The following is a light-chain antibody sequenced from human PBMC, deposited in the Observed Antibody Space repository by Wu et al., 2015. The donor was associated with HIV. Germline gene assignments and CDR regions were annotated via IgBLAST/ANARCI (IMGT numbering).Light chain of an antibody. CDR1: QSVSSNY. V-gene: IGKV3-20*01. CDR3: QQYAP. CDR2: GAS. J-gene: IGKJ2*01. Sequence: EIVMTQSPVTLSVSPGERATLSCRASQSVSSNYLAWYQQKPGQAPRLLIYGASSRATGIPDRFSGSGSGTDFTLTISRLEPEDFAVYYCQQYAPFRQGTKLEIK.